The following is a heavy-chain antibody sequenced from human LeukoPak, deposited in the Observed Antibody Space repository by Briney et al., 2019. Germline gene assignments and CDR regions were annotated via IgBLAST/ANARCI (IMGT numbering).Heavy chain of an antibody. CDR3: ARMTSDWYLDY. Sequence: PRESLKISCKGSGYNFTNDWIAWVRQMPGRGLEWMGIIYPGDYDSRYSLSFEGQVTISADKSISTAYLRWSSLKASDTAMYYCARMTSDWYLDYWGQGTLVTVSS. V-gene: IGHV5-51*01. CDR1: GYNFTNDW. J-gene: IGHJ4*02. D-gene: IGHD6-19*01. CDR2: IYPGDYDS.